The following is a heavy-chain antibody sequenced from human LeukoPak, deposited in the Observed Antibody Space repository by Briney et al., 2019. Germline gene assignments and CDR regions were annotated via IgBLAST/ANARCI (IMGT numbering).Heavy chain of an antibody. CDR3: ATERDYYYYGMDV. V-gene: IGHV3-30*02. Sequence: GGSLRLSCAASGFTFSSYGMHWVRQAPGKGLEWVAFIRYDGSNKYYADSVKGRFTISRDNSKNTLYLQMNSLRAEDTAVYYCATERDYYYYGMDVWGQGTTVTVSS. J-gene: IGHJ6*02. CDR2: IRYDGSNK. CDR1: GFTFSSYG. D-gene: IGHD2-21*01.